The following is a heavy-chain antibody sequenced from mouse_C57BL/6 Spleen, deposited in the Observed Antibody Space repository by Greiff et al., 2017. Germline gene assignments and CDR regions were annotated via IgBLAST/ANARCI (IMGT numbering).Heavy chain of an antibody. CDR2: INPNNGGT. J-gene: IGHJ4*01. Sequence: VQLQQSGPELVKPGASVKMSCKASGYTFTDYNMHWVKQSHGKSLEWIGYINPNNGGTSYNQKFKGKATLTVNKSSSTAYMELRSLTSEDSAVDYCARGYDGYYDAMDYWGQGTSVTVSS. V-gene: IGHV1-22*01. CDR3: ARGYDGYYDAMDY. CDR1: GYTFTDYN. D-gene: IGHD2-3*01.